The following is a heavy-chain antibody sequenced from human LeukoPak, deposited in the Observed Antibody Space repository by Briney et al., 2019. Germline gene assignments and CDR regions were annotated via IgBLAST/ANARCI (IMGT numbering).Heavy chain of an antibody. D-gene: IGHD1-26*01. CDR3: TRDRGSYHDFDY. V-gene: IGHV3-74*01. J-gene: IGHJ4*02. CDR2: INSDGSST. CDR1: GFTFSSYA. Sequence: PGGSLRLSCAASGFTFSSYAMSWVRQAPGKGLVWVSRINSDGSSTTYADSVKGRFTISRDNAKNTLYLQMNSLRAEDTAVYYCTRDRGSYHDFDYWGQGTLVTVSS.